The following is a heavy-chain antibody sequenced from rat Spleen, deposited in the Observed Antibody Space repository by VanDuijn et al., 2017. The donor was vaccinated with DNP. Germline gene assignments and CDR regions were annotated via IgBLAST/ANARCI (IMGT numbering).Heavy chain of an antibody. CDR3: ARPDY. J-gene: IGHJ2*01. Sequence: EVQLVESGGGVVQPGRSLKLSCAASGFTFSDYNMAWVRQAPKKGLEWVATISYDGSRVDSRDSVKGRFTISRDNAKSTLYLQMDSLRSEDTATYYCARPDYWGQGVLVTVSS. V-gene: IGHV5-7*01. CDR1: GFTFSDYN. CDR2: ISYDGSRV.